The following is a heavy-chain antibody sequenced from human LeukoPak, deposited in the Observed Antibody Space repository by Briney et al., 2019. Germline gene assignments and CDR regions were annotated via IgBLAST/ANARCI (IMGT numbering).Heavy chain of an antibody. Sequence: SETLSLTCTVSGGSISSYYWSWIRQPPGKGLELIGYIYYSGSTNYNPSLKGRVTISVDTSKNQFSLKLSSVTAADTAVYYCARADYYYGMDVWGQGTTVTVSS. V-gene: IGHV4-59*01. CDR2: IYYSGST. CDR3: ARADYYYGMDV. J-gene: IGHJ6*02. CDR1: GGSISSYY.